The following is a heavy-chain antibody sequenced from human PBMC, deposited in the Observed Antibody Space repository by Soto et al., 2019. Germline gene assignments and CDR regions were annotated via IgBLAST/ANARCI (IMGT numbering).Heavy chain of an antibody. CDR3: ARAAFRSGYYGYYYGMDV. CDR2: IIPTLGTP. D-gene: IGHD3-3*01. CDR1: GGTFSTHA. V-gene: IGHV1-69*01. Sequence: QVQLVLSGAEVKKPGSSVKVSCKASGGTFSTHAISWVRQAPGQGLEWLGGIIPTLGTPNYAQKFQGRVTVTADEYTSTAYMELSRLTSEDTAVYYCARAAFRSGYYGYYYGMDVWGQGTAVNV. J-gene: IGHJ6*02.